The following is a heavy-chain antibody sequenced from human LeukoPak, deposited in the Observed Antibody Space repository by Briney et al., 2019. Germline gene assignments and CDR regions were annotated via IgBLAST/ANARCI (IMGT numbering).Heavy chain of an antibody. CDR2: IRSKNNNYAT. CDR3: HSNWKIDETFFDY. Sequence: GGSLRLSCATSGFTFSGATIYWVRQASGKGLEWLGRIRSKNNNYATDYSESVEGRIAISRDESKSTSYLHLMNLQNEDTALYYSHSNWKIDETFFDYWGQGTQVAVSS. D-gene: IGHD1-20*01. V-gene: IGHV3-73*01. CDR1: GFTFSGAT. J-gene: IGHJ4*02.